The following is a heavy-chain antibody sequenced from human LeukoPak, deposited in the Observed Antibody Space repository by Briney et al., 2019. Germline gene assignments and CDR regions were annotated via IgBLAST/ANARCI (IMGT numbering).Heavy chain of an antibody. D-gene: IGHD3-16*01. CDR1: GYTFTSYY. Sequence: ASVKVSCKASGYTFTSYYMHWVRQAPGQGLEWMGIIDPSGGSTSYAQKFQGRVTVTRDTSTSTVYMELSSLRSEDTAVYYCATVDGGGAFDIWGQGTMVTVSS. J-gene: IGHJ3*02. CDR3: ATVDGGGAFDI. CDR2: IDPSGGST. V-gene: IGHV1-46*01.